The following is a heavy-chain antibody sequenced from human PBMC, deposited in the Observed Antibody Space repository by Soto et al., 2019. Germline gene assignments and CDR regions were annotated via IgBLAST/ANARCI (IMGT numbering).Heavy chain of an antibody. D-gene: IGHD3-10*01. CDR2: INAGNGNT. CDR1: GYTFTSYA. Sequence: ASVKVSCKASGYTFTSYAMHWVRQAPGQRLEWMGWINAGNGNTKYSQKFQGRVTITRDTSASTAYMELSSLRSEDTAVYYCARDTTMVRGVTLYYYYYGMDVWGQGTTVTV. J-gene: IGHJ6*02. V-gene: IGHV1-3*01. CDR3: ARDTTMVRGVTLYYYYYGMDV.